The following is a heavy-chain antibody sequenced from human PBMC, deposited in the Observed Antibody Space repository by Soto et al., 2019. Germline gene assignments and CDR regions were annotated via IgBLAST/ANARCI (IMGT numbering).Heavy chain of an antibody. J-gene: IGHJ6*02. CDR2: IIPISGTA. Sequence: QVQLVQSGAEVKKPGSSVKVSCKASGGTFGSYAISWLRQAPGQGLEWMGGIIPISGTANYAQKFQGRVTIAADESTSTAYMELSSLRSEDTAVYYCARSQGSSTSLEIYYYYYYGMDVWGQGTTVTVSS. V-gene: IGHV1-69*01. CDR3: ARSQGSSTSLEIYYYYYYGMDV. CDR1: GGTFGSYA. D-gene: IGHD2-2*01.